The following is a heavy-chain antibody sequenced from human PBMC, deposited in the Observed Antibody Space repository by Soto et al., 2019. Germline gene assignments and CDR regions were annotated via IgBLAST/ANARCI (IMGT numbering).Heavy chain of an antibody. Sequence: SETLSLTCAVYGGSFSGYYWSWIRQPPGKGLEWIGEINHSGSTNYNPSLKSRVTISVDTSKNQFSLKLSSVTAADTAVYYCARVISILTGYYFPPPSVLAVWGQGTTVTVSS. CDR2: INHSGST. D-gene: IGHD3-9*01. J-gene: IGHJ6*02. V-gene: IGHV4-34*01. CDR1: GGSFSGYY. CDR3: ARVISILTGYYFPPPSVLAV.